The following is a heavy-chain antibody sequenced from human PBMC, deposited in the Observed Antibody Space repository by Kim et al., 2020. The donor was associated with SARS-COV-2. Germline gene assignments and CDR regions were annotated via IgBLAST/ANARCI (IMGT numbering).Heavy chain of an antibody. CDR3: ARESARSTGTDFDY. J-gene: IGHJ4*02. V-gene: IGHV1-3*01. D-gene: IGHD1-1*01. Sequence: YSAEWQHRVTMTRDASARTAYMELSSLRSEDTALYYCARESARSTGTDFDYWGQGALVTVSS.